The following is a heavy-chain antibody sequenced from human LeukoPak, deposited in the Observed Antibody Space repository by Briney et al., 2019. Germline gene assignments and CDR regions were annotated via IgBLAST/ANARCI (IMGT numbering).Heavy chain of an antibody. D-gene: IGHD1-26*01. CDR2: IRSKANSYAT. J-gene: IGHJ4*02. CDR3: TRPSHVGATPY. CDR1: GFTFSGSA. V-gene: IGHV3-73*01. Sequence: PGGSLRLSCAASGFTFSGSAMHWVRQASGKGLEWVGRIRSKANSYATAYAASVKGRFTISRDDSKNTAYLQMNSLKTEDTAVYYCTRPSHVGATPYWGQGTLVTVSS.